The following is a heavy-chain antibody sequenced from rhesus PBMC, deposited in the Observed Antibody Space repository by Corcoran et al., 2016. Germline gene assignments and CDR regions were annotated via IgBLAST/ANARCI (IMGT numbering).Heavy chain of an antibody. D-gene: IGHD2-27*01. CDR3: AREGACSGIYCSVNEVDY. CDR2: IGGSSGST. J-gene: IGHJ4*01. CDR1: GYSISSGYG. Sequence: QVQLQESGPGLVKPSETLSLACAVSGYSISSGYGWSWIRQPPGKGLEWIGYIGGSSGSTNYNPSLNSRVTISKDTSKNQFSLNLRSVTAADTAVYYCAREGACSGIYCSVNEVDYWGQGVLVTVSS. V-gene: IGHV4-127*01.